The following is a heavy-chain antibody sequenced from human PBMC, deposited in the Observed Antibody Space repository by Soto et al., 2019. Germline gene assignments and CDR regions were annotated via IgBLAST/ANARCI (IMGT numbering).Heavy chain of an antibody. CDR2: IDPSDSYT. J-gene: IGHJ6*02. CDR3: AITSYCSSTSCFYYYYGMDV. D-gene: IGHD2-2*01. V-gene: IGHV5-10-1*01. Sequence: GESLKIFCKGSGYSFTSYWISWVRQMPGKGLEWLGRIDPSDSYTNYSPSFQGHVTISADKSISTAYLQWSSLKASDTAMYYCAITSYCSSTSCFYYYYGMDVWGQGTTVTVSS. CDR1: GYSFTSYW.